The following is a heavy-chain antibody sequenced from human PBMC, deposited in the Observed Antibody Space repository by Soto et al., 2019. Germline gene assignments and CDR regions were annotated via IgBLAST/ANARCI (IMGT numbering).Heavy chain of an antibody. Sequence: SETLSITCTVYVGCINTNYWTWLLLPPRKGQEWIGYIYASGSTNYNPSLRGRVTLSVDASKNQVSLKLSSVTAADTAVYYCAMAPGNVLGLYYYGMDVWGHGTTVT. CDR3: AMAPGNVLGLYYYGMDV. CDR2: IYASGST. CDR1: VGCINTNY. V-gene: IGHV4-59*01. J-gene: IGHJ6*02. D-gene: IGHD2-15*01.